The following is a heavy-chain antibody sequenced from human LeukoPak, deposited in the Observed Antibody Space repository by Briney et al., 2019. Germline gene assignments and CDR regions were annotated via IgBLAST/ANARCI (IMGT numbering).Heavy chain of an antibody. CDR2: IIPIFGTA. Sequence: ASVKVSCKASGGTFSSYAISWVRQAPGQGLEWMGGIIPIFGTANYAQKFQGRVTITADESTSTAYMERSSLRSEDTAVYYCARPAPKGSGFLGNYWYFDLWGRGTLVTVSS. CDR1: GGTFSSYA. V-gene: IGHV1-69*01. D-gene: IGHD3-22*01. J-gene: IGHJ2*01. CDR3: ARPAPKGSGFLGNYWYFDL.